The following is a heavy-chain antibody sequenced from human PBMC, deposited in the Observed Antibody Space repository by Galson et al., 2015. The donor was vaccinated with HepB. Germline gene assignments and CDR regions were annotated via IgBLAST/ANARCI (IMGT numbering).Heavy chain of an antibody. CDR3: AKDVSSSSVWYFDL. Sequence: SLRLSCAASGFTFSSYAMSWVRQAPGKGLEWVSGISDSYSTYYADSVKGRFTISRDNSKNTLFLQMNSLRAEDTALYYCAKDVSSSSVWYFDLWAVAPWSLSP. D-gene: IGHD6-6*01. V-gene: IGHV3-23*01. CDR1: GFTFSSYA. CDR2: ISDSYST. J-gene: IGHJ2*01.